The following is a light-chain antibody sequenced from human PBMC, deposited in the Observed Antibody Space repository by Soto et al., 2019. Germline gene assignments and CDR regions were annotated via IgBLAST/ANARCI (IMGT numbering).Light chain of an antibody. J-gene: IGLJ2*01. CDR3: CSYAGSRGLV. V-gene: IGLV2-23*01. Sequence: QSALTQPASVSGSPGQSITVSCTGTSSDVGSYNLVSWYQQHPGKAPKLMIYEDTKRPSGISYRFSGSKSGNTASLTISGLQAEDEADYYCCSYAGSRGLVFGGGTKLTVL. CDR2: EDT. CDR1: SSDVGSYNL.